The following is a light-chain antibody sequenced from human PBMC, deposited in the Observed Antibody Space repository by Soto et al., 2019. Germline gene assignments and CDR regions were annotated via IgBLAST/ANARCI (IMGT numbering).Light chain of an antibody. V-gene: IGKV1-6*01. CDR1: QGIRND. Sequence: AIQMTQSPSSLSASLGDRVTITCRASQGIRNDLGWYQQKPGKAPKLLIYDISSLQSGVPSRFSGSGSGTDFTLTISSLQPEDSATYYCLQNYNYPRTFGQGTKVEIK. CDR3: LQNYNYPRT. J-gene: IGKJ1*01. CDR2: DIS.